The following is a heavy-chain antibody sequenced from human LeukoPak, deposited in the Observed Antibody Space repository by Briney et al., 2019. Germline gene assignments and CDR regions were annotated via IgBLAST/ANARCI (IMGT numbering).Heavy chain of an antibody. Sequence: PGGSLRLSCAASGFTFSSYSMNWVRQAPGKGLEGVSSISSGRRYIYYAESMKARFTISRDNAKTSLYLQMNSLRAEDTALYYCTRGIGGGYKYEKDDALDIWGQGTMVTVSS. CDR2: ISSGRRYI. D-gene: IGHD5-24*01. V-gene: IGHV3-21*06. J-gene: IGHJ3*02. CDR3: TRGIGGGYKYEKDDALDI. CDR1: GFTFSSYS.